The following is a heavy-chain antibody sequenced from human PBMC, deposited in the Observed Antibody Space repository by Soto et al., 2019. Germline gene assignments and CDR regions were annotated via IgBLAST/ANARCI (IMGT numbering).Heavy chain of an antibody. CDR1: GGSISTSNW. J-gene: IGHJ4*02. D-gene: IGHD6-25*01. Sequence: SETLSLTCAVSGGSISTSNWWSWVRQPPGKGLEWIGEVYHSGSTNYNPSFKSRVAMSVDKSKNQFSLKLNSVTAADTALYYCARGGPERVDYWAQGTLVTVSS. V-gene: IGHV4-4*02. CDR2: VYHSGST. CDR3: ARGGPERVDY.